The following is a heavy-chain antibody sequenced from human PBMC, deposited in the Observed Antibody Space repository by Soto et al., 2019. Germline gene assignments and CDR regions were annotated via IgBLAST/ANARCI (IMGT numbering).Heavy chain of an antibody. CDR3: AREPANALWFWELSDYGMDV. CDR1: GGTFSSYT. V-gene: IGHV1-69*08. J-gene: IGHJ6*02. CDR2: IIPILGIA. Sequence: QVQLVQSGAEVKKPGSSVKVSCKASGGTFSSYTISWVRQAPGQGLEWMGRIIPILGIANYAQKFQGRVTITADKSTSTAYMELSSLRSEDTAVYYCAREPANALWFWELSDYGMDVWGQGTTVTVSS. D-gene: IGHD3-10*01.